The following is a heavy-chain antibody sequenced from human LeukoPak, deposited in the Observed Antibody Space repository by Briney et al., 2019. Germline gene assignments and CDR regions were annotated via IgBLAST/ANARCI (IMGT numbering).Heavy chain of an antibody. V-gene: IGHV3-23*01. CDR1: GFTFSTFA. J-gene: IGHJ4*02. CDR2: ISRSDDST. CDR3: AREKTTVVTPGVDY. D-gene: IGHD4-23*01. Sequence: GGSLRLSCAASGFTFSTFAISWVRQAPGRGLEWVSAISRSDDSTYYADSVKGRFTISRDNFKNAVDLQMNSLRAEDTAIYYCAREKTTVVTPGVDYWGQGTLVTVSS.